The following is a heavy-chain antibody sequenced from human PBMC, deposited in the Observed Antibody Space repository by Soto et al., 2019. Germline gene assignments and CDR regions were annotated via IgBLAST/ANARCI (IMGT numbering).Heavy chain of an antibody. J-gene: IGHJ1*01. CDR1: GYTFTGYY. CDR2: INPNSGGT. CDR3: ALFFGLVRTWQHVFAY. V-gene: IGHV1-2*02. Sequence: GASVKVSCKASGYTFTGYYMHWVRQAPGQGLEWMGWINPNSGGTNYAQKFQGRVTMTRDTSISTAYMELSRLRSDDTAVYYCALFFGLVRTWQHVFAYWGRGSLVTVSS. D-gene: IGHD3-3*01.